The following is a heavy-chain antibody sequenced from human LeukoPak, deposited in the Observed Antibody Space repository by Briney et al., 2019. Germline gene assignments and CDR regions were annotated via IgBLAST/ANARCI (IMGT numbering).Heavy chain of an antibody. D-gene: IGHD3-9*01. CDR3: ARSGQLRYFDWHYFDY. Sequence: SETLSLTCTVSGGSISSYYWSWIRQPPGKGLEWIGYIYYNGSTNYNPSLKSRVTISVDTSKNQFSLKLSSVTAADTAVYYCARSGQLRYFDWHYFDYWGQGTLVTVSS. V-gene: IGHV4-59*08. J-gene: IGHJ4*02. CDR1: GGSISSYY. CDR2: IYYNGST.